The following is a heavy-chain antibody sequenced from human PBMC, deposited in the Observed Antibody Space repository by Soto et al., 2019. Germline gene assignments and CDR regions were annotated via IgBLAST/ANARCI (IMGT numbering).Heavy chain of an antibody. CDR2: IVPVVGSA. D-gene: IGHD3-22*01. CDR1: GGTLSTFG. J-gene: IGHJ2*01. CDR3: STCDYYDNSGYHENGGYFDL. V-gene: IGHV1-69*06. Sequence: QVQLVQSGAEVKKPGSSVKVSCKTSGGTLSTFGFSWVRQAPGQGLEWMGGIVPVVGSADYPQKFQGRVTTSADTAINTVYLELISLRSEDTAVYYWSTCDYYDNSGYHENGGYFDLWGRGSLVTVSS.